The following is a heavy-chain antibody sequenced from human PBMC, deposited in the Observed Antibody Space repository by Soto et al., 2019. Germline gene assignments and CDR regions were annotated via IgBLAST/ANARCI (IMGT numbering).Heavy chain of an antibody. CDR1: GGTFSSYA. V-gene: IGHV1-69*12. CDR3: ARESLYCSGGSCYFLPGIDY. Sequence: QVQLVQSGAEVKKPGSSVKVSCKASGGTFSSYAISWVRQAPGQGLEWMGGIIPIFGTAHYAQKFQGRVTSTADESTSTAYLELSSPRSEDTAVYYWARESLYCSGGSCYFLPGIDYWGQGTLVTVSS. J-gene: IGHJ4*02. CDR2: IIPIFGTA. D-gene: IGHD2-15*01.